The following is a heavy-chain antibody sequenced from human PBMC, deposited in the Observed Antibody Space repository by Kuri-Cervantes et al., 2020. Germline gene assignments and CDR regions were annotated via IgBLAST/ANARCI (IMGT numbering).Heavy chain of an antibody. CDR3: ARDVSSWYGMDYYYGMDV. Sequence: GGSLRLSCAASGFTFSSYDMHWVRQATGKGLEWVSAIGTAGDTYYPGSVKGRFTISRDNSKNTLYLQMNSLRAEDTAVYYCARDVSSWYGMDYYYGMDVWGQGTTVTVSS. J-gene: IGHJ6*02. D-gene: IGHD6-13*01. V-gene: IGHV3-13*01. CDR2: IGTAGDT. CDR1: GFTFSSYD.